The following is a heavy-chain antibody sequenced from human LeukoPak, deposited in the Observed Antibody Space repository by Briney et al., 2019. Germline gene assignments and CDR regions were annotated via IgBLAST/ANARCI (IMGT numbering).Heavy chain of an antibody. CDR2: ISAYNGDT. CDR3: ARDSVAMSTIRDFGC. D-gene: IGHD5-24*01. J-gene: IGHJ4*02. V-gene: IGHV1-18*01. Sequence: ASVKVSCKASGFTFTSYGFSWVRQAPGRGLEWMGWISAYNGDTIHAQKLQGRVTMTTDTSTSTAYIELRSLRSDDTAVYFCARDSVAMSTIRDFGCWGQGTQVTVSS. CDR1: GFTFTSYG.